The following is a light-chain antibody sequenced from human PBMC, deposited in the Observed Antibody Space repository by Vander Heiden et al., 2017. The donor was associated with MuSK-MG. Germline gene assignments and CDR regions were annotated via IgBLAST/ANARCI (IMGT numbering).Light chain of an antibody. V-gene: IGKV1-33*01. J-gene: IGKJ3*01. CDR1: QDINKN. CDR2: DAS. Sequence: DIQMTQSPSSLSASVGDRVAITCQASQDINKNLNWYQQKAGKAPKLLIYDASNLEAGVPSRFSGSGSGTDFTFTISSLQPEDFATYFCQQDDDLPHTFGPGTKVNV. CDR3: QQDDDLPHT.